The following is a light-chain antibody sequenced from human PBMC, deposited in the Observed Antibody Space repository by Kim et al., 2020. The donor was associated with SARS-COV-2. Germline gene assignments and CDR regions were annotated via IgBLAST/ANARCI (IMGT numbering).Light chain of an antibody. V-gene: IGKV1-12*01. CDR1: QAISRW. Sequence: DIQMTQSPSSVSASVGGTVTITCRASQAISRWLAWYQQRPGNPPRLLIFGASNLQAGVPSRFSGSGPGTDFSLTISSLQPEDFGTYYCQQSNIFPITFGQGTRLEIK. CDR3: QQSNIFPIT. CDR2: GAS. J-gene: IGKJ5*01.